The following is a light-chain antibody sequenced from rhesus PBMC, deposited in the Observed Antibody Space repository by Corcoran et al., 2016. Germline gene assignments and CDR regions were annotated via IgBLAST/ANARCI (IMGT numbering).Light chain of an antibody. Sequence: DIQMTQSPSSLSASVGDRVTITCRASQGINNWLAWYQQKPGKAPKRLIYRVSKLEAGVPSRISASGSGKDFTLTISSLQPEDIARYYCQQHDTYPLTFGQGTKVEIK. V-gene: IGKV1-69*01. CDR3: QQHDTYPLT. CDR2: RVS. CDR1: QGINNW. J-gene: IGKJ1*01.